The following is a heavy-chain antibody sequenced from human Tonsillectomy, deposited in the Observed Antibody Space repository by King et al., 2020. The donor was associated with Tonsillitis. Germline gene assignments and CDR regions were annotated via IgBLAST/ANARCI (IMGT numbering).Heavy chain of an antibody. D-gene: IGHD4-17*01. CDR3: ARGTTTVTPLYYFDY. J-gene: IGHJ4*02. Sequence: VQLVESGGGLVNPGGSLRLSCAASGFTFSSYNMNWFRQAPGKGLEWVSSISSSSPYINYADSMKGRFTISRDNAKNSLYLQMNSLRAEDTAVYYCARGTTTVTPLYYFDYWGQGTLVTVSS. V-gene: IGHV3-21*01. CDR1: GFTFSSYN. CDR2: ISSSSPYI.